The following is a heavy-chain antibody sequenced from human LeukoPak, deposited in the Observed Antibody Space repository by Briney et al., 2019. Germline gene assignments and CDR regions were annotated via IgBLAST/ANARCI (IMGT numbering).Heavy chain of an antibody. J-gene: IGHJ4*02. CDR1: GYTFTSYG. D-gene: IGHD6-13*01. CDR2: ISAYNGNT. V-gene: IGHV1-18*04. CDR3: ARTPIAAAGTIFDF. Sequence: ASVKVSCKASGYTFTSYGISWVRQAPGHGLEWMGWISAYNGNTNYAQKLQGRVTMTTDTSTSTAYMELRSLRSDDTAVYYCARTPIAAAGTIFDFWGQGTLVTVSS.